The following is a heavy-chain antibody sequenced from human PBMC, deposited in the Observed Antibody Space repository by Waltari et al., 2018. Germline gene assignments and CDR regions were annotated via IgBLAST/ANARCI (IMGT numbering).Heavy chain of an antibody. CDR3: ARDHDGRISIFGVDNWFDP. J-gene: IGHJ5*02. D-gene: IGHD3-3*01. V-gene: IGHV1-18*01. CDR2: ISGYNGAT. CDR1: GYTFTNYG. Sequence: QVQLVQSGAEVKKPGASVTVSCKAAGYTFTNYGVNWLRQAPGQGLEWIGWISGYNGATHYAQSLQARVTMTIDTSTSTAYLELRSLRSDDTAVYYCARDHDGRISIFGVDNWFDPWGQGTLVTVSS.